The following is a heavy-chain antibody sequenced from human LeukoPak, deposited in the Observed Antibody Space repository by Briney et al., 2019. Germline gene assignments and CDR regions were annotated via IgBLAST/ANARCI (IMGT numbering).Heavy chain of an antibody. CDR3: AETTVGYSSGRYPGWPADC. CDR2: ICGSGGCT. V-gene: IGHV3-23*01. CDR1: GFTFNTYA. D-gene: IGHD6-19*01. Sequence: GGSLRLSCAASGFTFNTYAIYWVRQAPGKGLEWVSGICGSGGCTYCADSVKGRFTISRDNSKNTVYLQMYSLTADDTAIYYCAETTVGYSSGRYPGWPADCWGQGTLVTVSS. J-gene: IGHJ4*02.